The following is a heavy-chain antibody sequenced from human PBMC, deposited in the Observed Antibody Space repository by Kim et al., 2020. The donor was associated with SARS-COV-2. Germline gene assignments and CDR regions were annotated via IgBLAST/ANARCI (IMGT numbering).Heavy chain of an antibody. V-gene: IGHV3-30*04. CDR1: RSIFSTYV. CDR3: ATEGGTSGSCGYFDF. CDR2: MSFDGFSK. Sequence: GGSLRLSCLTSRSIFSTYVIHWVRQAPGKGLEWVAAMSFDGFSKYFADSVKGRFTISRDNSKNTVWLQVNSLRDEDSAMYYCATEGGTSGSCGYFDFWG. J-gene: IGHJ4*01. D-gene: IGHD5-12*01.